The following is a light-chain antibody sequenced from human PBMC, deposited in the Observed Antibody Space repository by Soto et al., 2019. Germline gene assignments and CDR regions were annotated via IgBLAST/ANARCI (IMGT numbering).Light chain of an antibody. J-gene: IGKJ4*01. Sequence: EIVLTQSPATLSLSPGERATLSCRASQSVSSYLAWYQQKPGQAPRLLIYDASNRAPGIPARFSGRGSGTDFTLTISSLEPEDFAVYYCQQRSNWLTFGGGTKVEIK. CDR1: QSVSSY. CDR3: QQRSNWLT. CDR2: DAS. V-gene: IGKV3-11*01.